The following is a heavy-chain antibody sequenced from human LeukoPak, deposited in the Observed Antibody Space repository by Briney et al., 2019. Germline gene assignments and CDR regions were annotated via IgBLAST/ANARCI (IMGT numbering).Heavy chain of an antibody. CDR2: IYSGGST. CDR1: GFTVSSNY. J-gene: IGHJ4*02. V-gene: IGHV3-66*01. Sequence: PGGSLRLSCAASGFTVSSNYMSWVRQAPGKGLEWVSVIYSGGSTYYADPVKGRFTISRDNSKNTLYLQMNSLRAEDTAVYYCARDRGGGNYDILTGYYNVGYFDYWGQGTLVTVSS. CDR3: ARDRGGGNYDILTGYYNVGYFDY. D-gene: IGHD3-9*01.